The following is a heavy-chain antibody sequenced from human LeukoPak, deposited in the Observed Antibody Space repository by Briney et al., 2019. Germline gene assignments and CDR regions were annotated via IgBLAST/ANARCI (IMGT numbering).Heavy chain of an antibody. D-gene: IGHD3-22*01. Sequence: SQTLSLTCAISGDSVSSNSAAWNWIRQSPSRGLEWLGRTYYRSKWYNDYAVSVKSRITINPDTSKNQFSLQLNSVTPEDTAVYYCARDRSEGDSSGPVYWYFDLWGRGTLVTVSS. CDR2: TYYRSKWYN. J-gene: IGHJ2*01. CDR1: GDSVSSNSAA. CDR3: ARDRSEGDSSGPVYWYFDL. V-gene: IGHV6-1*01.